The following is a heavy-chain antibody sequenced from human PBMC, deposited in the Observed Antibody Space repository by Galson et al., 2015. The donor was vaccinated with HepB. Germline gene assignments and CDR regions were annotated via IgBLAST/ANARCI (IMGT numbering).Heavy chain of an antibody. V-gene: IGHV3-30-3*01. J-gene: IGHJ4*02. D-gene: IGHD5-12*01. CDR2: ISYDGSNK. Sequence: SLRLSCAASGFTFSSYAMHWVRQAPGKGLEWVAVISYDGSNKYYADSVKGRFTISRDNSKNTLYLQMNSLRAEDTAVYYCARENRWLQKGLDYWGQGTLVTVSS. CDR3: ARENRWLQKGLDY. CDR1: GFTFSSYA.